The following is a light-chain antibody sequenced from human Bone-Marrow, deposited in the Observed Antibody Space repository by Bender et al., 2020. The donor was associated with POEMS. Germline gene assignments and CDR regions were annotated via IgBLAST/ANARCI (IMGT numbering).Light chain of an antibody. CDR2: LNSDGSH. V-gene: IGLV4-69*01. Sequence: QLVLTQSPSTSASVGASVKLTCTLSGGHSSYAIAWHQQQPEKGPRYLMKLNSDGSHSKGDGIPDRFSGSSSGAERYLSISSLQSEDEADYYCQTWGTGIVVFGGGTKLTVL. CDR3: QTWGTGIVV. CDR1: GGHSSYA. J-gene: IGLJ2*01.